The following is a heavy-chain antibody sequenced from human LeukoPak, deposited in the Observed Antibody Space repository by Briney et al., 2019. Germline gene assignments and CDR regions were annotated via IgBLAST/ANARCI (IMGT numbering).Heavy chain of an antibody. Sequence: GGSLRLSCAASGFTFSSYAMHWVRQAPGKGLEWVAVISYDGSNKYYADSVKVRFTISRDNSKNTLYLQMNSLRAEDTAVYYCARAGEYSSGWVIDYWGQGTLVTVSS. V-gene: IGHV3-30-3*01. J-gene: IGHJ4*02. CDR2: ISYDGSNK. D-gene: IGHD6-19*01. CDR3: ARAGEYSSGWVIDY. CDR1: GFTFSSYA.